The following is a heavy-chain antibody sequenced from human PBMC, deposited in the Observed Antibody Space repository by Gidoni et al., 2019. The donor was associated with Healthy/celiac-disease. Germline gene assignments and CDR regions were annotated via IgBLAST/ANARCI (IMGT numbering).Heavy chain of an antibody. CDR3: ANFWRGPKCPDY. V-gene: IGHV3-23*01. CDR1: GFTFSSYA. CDR2: ISGSGGST. Sequence: EVQLLESGGGLVQPGGSLRLSCAASGFTFSSYAMSWVRQAPGKGLGWVSAISGSGGSTYYADSVKGRFTISRDNSKNTLYLQMNSLRAEDTAVYYCANFWRGPKCPDYWGQGTLVTVSS. J-gene: IGHJ4*02. D-gene: IGHD3-3*01.